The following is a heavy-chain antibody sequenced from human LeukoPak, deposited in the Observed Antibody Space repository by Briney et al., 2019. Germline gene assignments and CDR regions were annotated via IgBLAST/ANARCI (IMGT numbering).Heavy chain of an antibody. V-gene: IGHV3-73*01. CDR3: TRQGLDGFWSDY. J-gene: IGHJ4*02. D-gene: IGHD3-3*01. Sequence: PGGSLRLSCAASGFTFSGSAMHWVRQASGKGLEWVGRIRSKANSYATAYAASVKGRFTISRDDSKNTAYLQMNSLKTEDTAVYYCTRQGLDGFWSDYWGQGTLVTVSS. CDR1: GFTFSGSA. CDR2: IRSKANSYAT.